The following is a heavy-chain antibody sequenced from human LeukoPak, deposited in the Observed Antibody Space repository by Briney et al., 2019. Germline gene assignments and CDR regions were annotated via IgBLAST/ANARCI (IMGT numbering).Heavy chain of an antibody. CDR2: ISSNGGST. CDR3: VKDSSSGSYFDY. Sequence: PAGSLTLSCSASGFTFSRYAMHWVRQAPGKGLEYVSAISSNGGSTYYADSVKGRFTISRDNSRNTLHLQMSSLRVEDTAVYYCVKDSSSGSYFDYWGQGILVTVSS. D-gene: IGHD3-10*01. V-gene: IGHV3-64D*06. J-gene: IGHJ4*02. CDR1: GFTFSRYA.